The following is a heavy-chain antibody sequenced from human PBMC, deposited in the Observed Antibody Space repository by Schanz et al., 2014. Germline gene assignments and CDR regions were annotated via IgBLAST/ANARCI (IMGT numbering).Heavy chain of an antibody. J-gene: IGHJ6*02. CDR2: IYYSGST. Sequence: QVQLQESGPGLVKPSETLSLTCTVSGGSISSYYWSWIRQPPGKGLEWIGYIYYSGSTKYNPSLKSRVTISVDTSKNQFSLKLSSVTAADTAVYYCARDRGHVEQLVLEWYYAMDVWGQGTTVAVSS. CDR1: GGSISSYY. CDR3: ARDRGHVEQLVLEWYYAMDV. V-gene: IGHV4-59*01. D-gene: IGHD6-6*01.